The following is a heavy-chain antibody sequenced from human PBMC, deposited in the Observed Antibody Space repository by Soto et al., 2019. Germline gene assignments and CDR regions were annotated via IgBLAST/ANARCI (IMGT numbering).Heavy chain of an antibody. CDR2: ISSSSSYI. D-gene: IGHD3-10*01. CDR1: GFTFSSYS. V-gene: IGHV3-21*01. Sequence: EVQLVESGGGLVKPGGSLRLSCAASGFTFSSYSMNWVRQAPGKGLEWVSSISSSSSYIYYADSVKGRFTISRDNAKNSLYLQMNSLRAEDTAVYYCARDMVRGVSGRFWGQGTLVTVSS. J-gene: IGHJ4*02. CDR3: ARDMVRGVSGRF.